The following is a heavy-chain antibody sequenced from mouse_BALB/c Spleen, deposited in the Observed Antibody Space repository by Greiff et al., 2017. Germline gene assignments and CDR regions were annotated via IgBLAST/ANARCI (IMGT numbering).Heavy chain of an antibody. Sequence: EVKLMESGGGLVKPGGSLKLSCAASGFTFSSYAMSWVRQTPEKRLEWVASISSGGSTYYPDSVKGRFTISRDNARNILYLQMSSLRSEDTAMYYCARGGTYGNYDYAMDYWGQGTSVTVSS. V-gene: IGHV5-6-5*01. CDR2: ISSGGST. CDR1: GFTFSSYA. CDR3: ARGGTYGNYDYAMDY. D-gene: IGHD2-10*02. J-gene: IGHJ4*01.